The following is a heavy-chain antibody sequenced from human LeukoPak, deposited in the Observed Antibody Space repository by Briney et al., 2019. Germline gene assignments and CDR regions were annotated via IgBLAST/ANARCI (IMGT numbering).Heavy chain of an antibody. J-gene: IGHJ4*02. CDR3: ARLLRNIAAAVYYFDY. CDR2: IYSGGST. D-gene: IGHD6-13*01. CDR1: GLTVSSNY. V-gene: IGHV3-66*04. Sequence: GGSLRLSCAASGLTVSSNYMNWVRQAPGKGLEWVSVIYSGGSTYYADSVKGRFTISRDNSKNTLYLQMNSLRAEDTAVYYCARLLRNIAAAVYYFDYWGQGTLVTVSS.